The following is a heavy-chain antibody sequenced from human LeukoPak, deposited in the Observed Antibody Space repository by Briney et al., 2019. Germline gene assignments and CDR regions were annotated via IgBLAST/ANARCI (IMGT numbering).Heavy chain of an antibody. Sequence: PGGSLRLSCAASGVCISDQYMSWVRQAPGKGLEWVSIIHGGGNIYYADSVKGRITVSRDNSKNTVYLQMNSLRAEDTAVYYCARDRGYAMDVWGQGTTVTVSS. J-gene: IGHJ6*02. CDR2: IHGGGNI. CDR1: GVCISDQY. CDR3: ARDRGYAMDV. D-gene: IGHD1-1*01. V-gene: IGHV3-53*01.